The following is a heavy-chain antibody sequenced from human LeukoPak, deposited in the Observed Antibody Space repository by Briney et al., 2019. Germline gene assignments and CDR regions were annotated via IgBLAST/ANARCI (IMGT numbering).Heavy chain of an antibody. Sequence: ASVQVSCTASGYTFTSYGISWVRQAPGQGLEWMGWISAYNGNTNYAQKLQGRVTMTTDTSTSTAYMELRSLRSDDTAVYYCARRLISGSYVDYWGQGTLVTVSS. V-gene: IGHV1-18*01. CDR1: GYTFTSYG. CDR3: ARRLISGSYVDY. CDR2: ISAYNGNT. J-gene: IGHJ4*02. D-gene: IGHD1-26*01.